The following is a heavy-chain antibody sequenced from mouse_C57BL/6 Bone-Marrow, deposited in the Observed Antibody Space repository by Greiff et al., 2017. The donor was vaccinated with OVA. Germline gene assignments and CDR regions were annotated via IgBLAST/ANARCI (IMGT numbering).Heavy chain of an antibody. Sequence: QVQLQQPGAELVKPGASVKMSCKASGYTFTSYWITWVKQRPGQGLEWIGDIYPGSGSTNYNEKFKSKATLTVDTSSSTAYMQLSSLTSEDSAVYYCERGDYGSSPPYYYAMDYWGQGTSVTVSS. CDR2: IYPGSGST. CDR1: GYTFTSYW. J-gene: IGHJ4*01. CDR3: ERGDYGSSPPYYYAMDY. V-gene: IGHV1-55*01. D-gene: IGHD1-1*01.